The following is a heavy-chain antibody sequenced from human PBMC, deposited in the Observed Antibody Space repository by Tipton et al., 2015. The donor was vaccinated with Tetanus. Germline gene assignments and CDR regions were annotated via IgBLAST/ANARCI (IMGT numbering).Heavy chain of an antibody. CDR2: IYYSGSS. Sequence: GLVKPSETLSLTCTVSGGSISGSSYYWGWIRQPPGKGLEWIGSIYYSGSSYYNPTLKSRVTISGDTSKNQFSLKLDSVTAADAAVYYCARPGVGGYTGYYFDFWGQGTVVTVSS. V-gene: IGHV4-39*01. CDR1: GGSISGSSYY. D-gene: IGHD5-12*01. J-gene: IGHJ4*02. CDR3: ARPGVGGYTGYYFDF.